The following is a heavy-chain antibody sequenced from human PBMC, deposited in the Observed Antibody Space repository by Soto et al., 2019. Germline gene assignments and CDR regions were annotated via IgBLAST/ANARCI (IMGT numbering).Heavy chain of an antibody. CDR3: ARPFTVVTEFDAFDI. D-gene: IGHD2-15*01. J-gene: IGHJ3*02. CDR1: GGTFSSYA. V-gene: IGHV1-69*13. Sequence: GASVKVSCKASGGTFSSYAISWARQAPGQGLEWMGGIIPIFGTANYAQKFQGRVTITADESTSTAYMELSSLRSEDTAVYYCARPFTVVTEFDAFDIWGQGTMVTVSS. CDR2: IIPIFGTA.